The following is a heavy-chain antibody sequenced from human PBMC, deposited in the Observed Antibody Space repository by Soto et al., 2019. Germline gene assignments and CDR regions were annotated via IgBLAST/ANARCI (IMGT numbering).Heavy chain of an antibody. CDR3: ARVGRSRGSYPASIYYYMDV. Sequence: GGSLRLSCAASGFTFSDYYMSWIRQAPGKGLEWVSYISSSGSTIYYADSVKGRFTISRDNAKNSLYLQMNSLRAEDTAVYYCARVGRSRGSYPASIYYYMDVWGKGTTVTVSS. J-gene: IGHJ6*03. V-gene: IGHV3-11*01. CDR1: GFTFSDYY. CDR2: ISSSGSTI. D-gene: IGHD3-16*02.